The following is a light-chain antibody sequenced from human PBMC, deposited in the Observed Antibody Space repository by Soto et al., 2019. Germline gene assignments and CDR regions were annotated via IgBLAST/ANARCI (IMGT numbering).Light chain of an antibody. Sequence: QSALTQPASVSGSPGQSSTIPYTGTSSDVGSYNYVSWYQQHPGKAPKLMVYDVSNRPSGVSTRFSGSKSGNTASLTISGLLAEDEADYYCSSYTSSSSPVVFGGGTKVTVL. CDR1: SSDVGSYNY. J-gene: IGLJ2*01. CDR2: DVS. CDR3: SSYTSSSSPVV. V-gene: IGLV2-14*03.